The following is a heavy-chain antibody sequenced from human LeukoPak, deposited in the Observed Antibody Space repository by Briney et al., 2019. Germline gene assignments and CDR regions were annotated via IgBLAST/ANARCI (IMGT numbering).Heavy chain of an antibody. V-gene: IGHV4-59*10. Sequence: SETLSLTCAVYGGSFSGYYWSWIRQPPGKGLEWIGRIYTSGSTNYNPSLKSRVTMSVDTSKNQFSLKLSSVTAADTAVYYCAREVARVSSSPHFDYWGQGTLVTVSS. J-gene: IGHJ4*02. CDR2: IYTSGST. CDR3: AREVARVSSSPHFDY. D-gene: IGHD6-6*01. CDR1: GGSFSGYY.